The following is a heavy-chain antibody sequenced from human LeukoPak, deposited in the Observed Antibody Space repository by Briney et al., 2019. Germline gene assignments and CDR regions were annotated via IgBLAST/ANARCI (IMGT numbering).Heavy chain of an antibody. CDR3: ARHVGETAAIGDY. CDR1: GDSMNNYY. V-gene: IGHV4-59*08. Sequence: PSETLSLTCNVFGDSMNNYYWTWIRQPPGKRLEWIGYIHYSGTTNYNPSLKSRVTISLDTSKNQFSLMLRSVTAADTAVYYCARHVGETAAIGDYWGQGTLVTVSS. J-gene: IGHJ4*02. D-gene: IGHD3-10*01. CDR2: IHYSGTT.